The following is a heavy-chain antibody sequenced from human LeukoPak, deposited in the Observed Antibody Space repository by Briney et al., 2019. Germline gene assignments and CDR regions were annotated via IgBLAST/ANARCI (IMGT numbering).Heavy chain of an antibody. D-gene: IGHD3-22*01. CDR2: TSNRGNTI. J-gene: IGHJ5*02. CDR3: ARDDYYDSSGYHPTS. V-gene: IGHV3-48*01. Sequence: GGSLRLSCAASGFAFRNFAMNWVRQAPGKGLEWVSYTSNRGNTIYYADSVKGRFTISRDNAKNSLYLEMKSLRVEDTAVYYCARDDYYDSSGYHPTSWGQGTLVTVSS. CDR1: GFAFRNFA.